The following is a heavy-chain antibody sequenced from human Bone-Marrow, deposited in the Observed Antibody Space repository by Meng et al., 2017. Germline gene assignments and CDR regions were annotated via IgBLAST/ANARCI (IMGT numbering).Heavy chain of an antibody. V-gene: IGHV4-34*01. Sequence: RGGAGLSTPVVTLTLSWACVGWCVSGYYWSWIRQPPGKGLGWIGEINHSGSTNDNPSLKSRVTISVDTSKNQFSLKLSSVTAADTGVYYCAREDRYYYDSRVDFWGQGTLVTVSS. CDR2: INHSGST. CDR1: GWCVSGYY. D-gene: IGHD3-22*01. J-gene: IGHJ4*02. CDR3: AREDRYYYDSRVDF.